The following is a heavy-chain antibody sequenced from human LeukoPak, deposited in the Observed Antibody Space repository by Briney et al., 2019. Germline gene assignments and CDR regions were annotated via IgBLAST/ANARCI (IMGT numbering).Heavy chain of an antibody. Sequence: GGSLRLSCVGSGFTSIAYALTWARQAPGKGLEWVSNVRPGDSARSYADSVRGRFTISRDDAKNSLYLQMNSLRDEDTAVYYCATDSHYAFDFWGLGTLVTVSS. CDR1: GFTSIAYA. CDR2: VRPGDSAR. V-gene: IGHV3-48*02. J-gene: IGHJ4*02. CDR3: ATDSHYAFDF. D-gene: IGHD4-17*01.